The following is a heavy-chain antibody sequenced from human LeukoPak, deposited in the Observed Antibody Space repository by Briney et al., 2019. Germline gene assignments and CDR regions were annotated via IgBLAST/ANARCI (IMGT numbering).Heavy chain of an antibody. CDR3: ASYSYYYDSSGYFDY. Sequence: SETLSLTCTVSGGSISSYYWSWIRQPPGKGLEWIGYIYYSGSTNYNPSLKSRVTISVDTSKDQFSLKLSSVTAADTAVYYCASYSYYYDSSGYFDYWGQGTLVTVSS. CDR1: GGSISSYY. CDR2: IYYSGST. J-gene: IGHJ4*02. D-gene: IGHD3-22*01. V-gene: IGHV4-59*01.